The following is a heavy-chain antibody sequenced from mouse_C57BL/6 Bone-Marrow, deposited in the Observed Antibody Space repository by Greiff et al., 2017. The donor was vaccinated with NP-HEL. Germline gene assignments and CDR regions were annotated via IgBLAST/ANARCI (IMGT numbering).Heavy chain of an antibody. CDR2: IYPRSGNT. D-gene: IGHD1-1*02. CDR1: GYTFTSYG. J-gene: IGHJ2*01. V-gene: IGHV1-81*01. Sequence: QVQLKQSGAELARPGASVKLSCKASGYTFTSYGISWVKQRTGQGLEWIGEIYPRSGNTYYNEKFKGKATLTADKSSSTAYMELRSLTSEDSAVYFCARWVSSLITIKYYFDYWGQGTTLTVSS. CDR3: ARWVSSLITIKYYFDY.